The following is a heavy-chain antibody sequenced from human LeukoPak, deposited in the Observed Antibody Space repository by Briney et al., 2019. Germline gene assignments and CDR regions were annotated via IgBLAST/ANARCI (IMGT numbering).Heavy chain of an antibody. Sequence: ASVKVSCKASGYTFTSYGISWVRQAPGQGLEWMGWISAYNGNTNYAQKLQGRVTMTTDTSTSTAYMELRSLRSDDTAVYYCARRGPYIAAETNDDYWGQGTLVTVSS. CDR3: ARRGPYIAAETNDDY. J-gene: IGHJ4*02. V-gene: IGHV1-18*01. CDR2: ISAYNGNT. CDR1: GYTFTSYG. D-gene: IGHD6-13*01.